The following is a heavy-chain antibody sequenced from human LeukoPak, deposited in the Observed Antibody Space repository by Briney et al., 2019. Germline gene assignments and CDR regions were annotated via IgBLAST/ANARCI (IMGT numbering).Heavy chain of an antibody. V-gene: IGHV1-69*13. CDR2: IIPIFGTA. Sequence: SVKVSCTASGGTFSSYAISWVRQAPGQGLEWMGGIIPIFGTANYAQKFQGRVTITADESTSTAYMELSSLRSEDTAVNYCATQTNSGTSTGLDYWGQGTLVTVSS. D-gene: IGHD1-26*01. J-gene: IGHJ4*02. CDR3: ATQTNSGTSTGLDY. CDR1: GGTFSSYA.